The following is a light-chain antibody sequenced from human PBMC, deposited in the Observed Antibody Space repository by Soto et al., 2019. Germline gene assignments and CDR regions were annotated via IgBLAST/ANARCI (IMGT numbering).Light chain of an antibody. CDR3: QQRSNWPSYT. Sequence: EIVLLQSPATLSLSPGERATLSCRASQSVSSYLAWYQQKPGQAPRLLIYDASNRATGIPSRFSGSGSGTDFTLTISSLEPEDFAVYYCQQRSNWPSYTFGQGTKLEIK. V-gene: IGKV3-11*01. J-gene: IGKJ2*01. CDR2: DAS. CDR1: QSVSSY.